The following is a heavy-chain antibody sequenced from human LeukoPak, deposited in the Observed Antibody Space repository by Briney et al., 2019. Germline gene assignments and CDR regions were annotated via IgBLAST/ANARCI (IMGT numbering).Heavy chain of an antibody. Sequence: SETLSLTCTVSGYSISSGYYWGWIRQPPGKGLEWIGSIYHSGSTYYNPSLKSRVTISVDTSKNQFSLKLSSVTAADTAVYYCASLEGFTTVAWGQGTLVTVSS. CDR1: GYSISSGYY. V-gene: IGHV4-38-2*02. J-gene: IGHJ5*02. CDR2: IYHSGST. CDR3: ASLEGFTTVA. D-gene: IGHD4-17*01.